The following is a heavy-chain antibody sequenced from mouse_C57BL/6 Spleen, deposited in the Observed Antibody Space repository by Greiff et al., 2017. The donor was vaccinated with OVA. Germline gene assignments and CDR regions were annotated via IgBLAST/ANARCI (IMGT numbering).Heavy chain of an antibody. CDR2: IRNKANGYTT. CDR1: GFTFTDYY. J-gene: IGHJ4*01. CDR3: ARMTYYDYDGAMDY. D-gene: IGHD2-4*01. V-gene: IGHV7-3*01. Sequence: EVQGVESGGGLVQPGGSLSLSCAASGFTFTDYYMSWVRQPPGKALEWLGFIRNKANGYTTEYSASVKGRFTISRDNSQSILYLQMNALRAEDSATYYCARMTYYDYDGAMDYWGQGTSVTVSS.